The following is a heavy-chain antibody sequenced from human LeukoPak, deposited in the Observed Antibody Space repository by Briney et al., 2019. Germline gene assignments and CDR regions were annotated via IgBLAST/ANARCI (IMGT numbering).Heavy chain of an antibody. Sequence: ASVKVSCKASGYTFTSYYMHWVRQAPGQGLECMGIINPSGGSTSYAQKFQGRVTMTRDMSTSTVYMELSRLRSDDTAVYYCAKAAAGSQHSYYYYYYLDVWGTGTTVTISS. V-gene: IGHV1-46*01. CDR3: AKAAAGSQHSYYYYYYLDV. CDR2: INPSGGST. D-gene: IGHD6-13*01. J-gene: IGHJ6*03. CDR1: GYTFTSYY.